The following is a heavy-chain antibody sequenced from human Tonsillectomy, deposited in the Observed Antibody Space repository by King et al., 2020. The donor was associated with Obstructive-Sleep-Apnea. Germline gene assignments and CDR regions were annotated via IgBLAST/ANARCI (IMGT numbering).Heavy chain of an antibody. CDR3: ARDLSWYFDY. V-gene: IGHV3-21*01. CDR1: GFTFSSYS. Sequence: VQLVESGGGLVKPGGSLRLSCAASGFTFSSYSMNWVRQAPGKGLEWVSSISGSSSYIYDADSVKGRFTISRDNAKNSLYLQMNSLRAEDTAVYYCARDLSWYFDYWGQGTLVTVSS. CDR2: ISGSSSYI. J-gene: IGHJ4*02.